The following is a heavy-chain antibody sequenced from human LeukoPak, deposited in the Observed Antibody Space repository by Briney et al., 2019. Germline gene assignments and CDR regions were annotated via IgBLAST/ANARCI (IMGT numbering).Heavy chain of an antibody. V-gene: IGHV4-30-4*01. D-gene: IGHD2-2*01. CDR3: ARQGAAAIHSGSFDI. CDR1: GGSISSSDYY. Sequence: SQTLSLTCTVSGGSISSSDYYWSWIRQPPGKGLEWIAYMYYSGSTYYNPSLKSRVTMSADTSKNQLSLKLSSVTAADTAVYYCARQGAAAIHSGSFDIWGQGTMVTVSS. J-gene: IGHJ3*02. CDR2: MYYSGST.